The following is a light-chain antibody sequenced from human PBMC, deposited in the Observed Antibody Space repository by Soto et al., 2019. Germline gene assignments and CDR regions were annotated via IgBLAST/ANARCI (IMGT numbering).Light chain of an antibody. J-gene: IGKJ5*01. V-gene: IGKV3-15*01. CDR2: GAS. CDR3: QQFNYWPPIT. CDR1: QSISDT. Sequence: EIVMTQSPATLSVSPGGRATLSCRASQSISDTLAWYQQKPGQAPRLLIHGASTRATGFPARFSGSGSGTDFTLTISSLQSEDFAVYYCQQFNYWPPITFGQGTRLEIK.